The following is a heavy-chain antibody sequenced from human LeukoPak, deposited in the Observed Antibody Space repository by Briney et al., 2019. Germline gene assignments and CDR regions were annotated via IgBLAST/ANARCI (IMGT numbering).Heavy chain of an antibody. CDR2: INSDGSTT. V-gene: IGHV3-74*01. CDR1: GFTFSSYW. D-gene: IGHD4-17*01. CDR3: ARSTTHPYYNYKDV. Sequence: GGSLRLSCVASGFTFSSYWMHWVRQAPGEGLVRVSRINSDGSTTTYADSVKGRFTISRDNAKNTLYLQMNSLRVEDTAVYYCARSTTHPYYNYKDVWGKGTTVTLSS. J-gene: IGHJ6*03.